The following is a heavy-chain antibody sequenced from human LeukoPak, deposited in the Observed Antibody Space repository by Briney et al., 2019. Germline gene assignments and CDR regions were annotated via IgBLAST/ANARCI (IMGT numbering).Heavy chain of an antibody. D-gene: IGHD3-22*01. CDR1: GFTFTSSA. V-gene: IGHV1-58*01. CDR2: IVVGSGNT. J-gene: IGHJ4*02. Sequence: SVKVSCKASGFTFTSSAVQWVRQARGQRLEWIGWIVVGSGNTNYAQKFQERVTITRDMSTSTAYMELSSLRSEDTAVYYCAANGTTYYYDSSGYYVKQNFDYWGQGTLVTVSS. CDR3: AANGTTYYYDSSGYYVKQNFDY.